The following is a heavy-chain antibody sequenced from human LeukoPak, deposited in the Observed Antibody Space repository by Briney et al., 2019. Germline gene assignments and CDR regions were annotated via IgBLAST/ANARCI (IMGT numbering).Heavy chain of an antibody. D-gene: IGHD6-13*01. CDR3: ASHNSSWYHTDY. J-gene: IGHJ4*02. V-gene: IGHV4-39*01. CDR1: GGSVSSSSYY. CDR2: IYYSGST. Sequence: SETLSLTCTVSGGSVSSSSYYWGWIRQPPGRGLEWIGSIYYSGSTYYNPSLKSRVTISVDTSKNQFSLKVSSVTAADTAVFYCASHNSSWYHTDYWGQGILVTVSS.